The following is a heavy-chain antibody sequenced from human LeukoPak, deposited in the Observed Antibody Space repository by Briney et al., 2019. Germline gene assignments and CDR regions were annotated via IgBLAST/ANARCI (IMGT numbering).Heavy chain of an antibody. J-gene: IGHJ4*02. Sequence: PGGSLRLSCAASGFTFSSYAMSWVRQAPGKGLEWIGYIYYSGSTNYNPSLKSRVTISVDTSKNQFSLKLSSVTAADTAVYYCARLTYYYDSSGYYFDYWGQGTLVTVSS. CDR2: IYYSGST. CDR1: GFTFSSYA. D-gene: IGHD3-22*01. CDR3: ARLTYYYDSSGYYFDY. V-gene: IGHV4-59*08.